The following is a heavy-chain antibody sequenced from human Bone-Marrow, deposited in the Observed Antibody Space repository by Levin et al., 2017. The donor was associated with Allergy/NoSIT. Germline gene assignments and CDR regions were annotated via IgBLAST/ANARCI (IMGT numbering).Heavy chain of an antibody. V-gene: IGHV3-23*01. D-gene: IGHD6-19*01. CDR3: ASGGWYGDDY. J-gene: IGHJ4*02. Sequence: GSLRLSCAASAFTFTSYAMSWVRQAPGKGLEWVSTITGSGSTTYYADSVKGRFTISRDNSENTLYLQMKSLRAEDTAVYYCASGGWYGDDYWGQGTLVTVSS. CDR1: AFTFTSYA. CDR2: ITGSGSTT.